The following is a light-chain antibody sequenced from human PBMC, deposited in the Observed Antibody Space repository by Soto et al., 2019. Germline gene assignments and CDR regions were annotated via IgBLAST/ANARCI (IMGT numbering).Light chain of an antibody. CDR1: TSDVGGYNS. V-gene: IGLV2-14*01. Sequence: QSALTQPASVSGSPGQSITISCTGTTSDVGGYNSVSWYQQHPGKAPKLMIYDVSNRPSGVSNRFFGSKSGNTASLTISGLQAEDEADYYCSSYTRSNTLVFGGGTKLTVL. J-gene: IGLJ2*01. CDR2: DVS. CDR3: SSYTRSNTLV.